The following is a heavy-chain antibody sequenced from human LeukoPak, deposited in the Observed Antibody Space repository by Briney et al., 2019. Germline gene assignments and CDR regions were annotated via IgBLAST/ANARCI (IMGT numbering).Heavy chain of an antibody. CDR1: GGSISSSSYY. Sequence: SETLSLTCTVSGGSISSSSYYWGWIRQPPGKGLEWIGSIYYSGSTYYNPSLKSRVTISVDTSKNQFSLKLSSVTAADTAVYYCARVGYCSSTSCYTGSRPPQDWFDPWGQGTLVTVSS. D-gene: IGHD2-2*02. CDR3: ARVGYCSSTSCYTGSRPPQDWFDP. J-gene: IGHJ5*02. CDR2: IYYSGST. V-gene: IGHV4-39*07.